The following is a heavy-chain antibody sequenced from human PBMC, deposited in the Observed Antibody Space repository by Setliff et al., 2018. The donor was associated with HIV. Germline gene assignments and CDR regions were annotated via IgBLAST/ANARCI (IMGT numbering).Heavy chain of an antibody. CDR3: ARNQGDSSGWYAGDY. Sequence: VASVKVSCKASGYTFTSYAMHWVRQAPGQRLEWMGVINTSGGSAGYAEKFRGRVTMTRDTSTSTVYMDLRNLRSEDTAVYYCARNQGDSSGWYAGDYWGHGTLVTISS. J-gene: IGHJ4*01. V-gene: IGHV1-46*01. D-gene: IGHD6-19*01. CDR2: INTSGGSA. CDR1: GYTFTSYA.